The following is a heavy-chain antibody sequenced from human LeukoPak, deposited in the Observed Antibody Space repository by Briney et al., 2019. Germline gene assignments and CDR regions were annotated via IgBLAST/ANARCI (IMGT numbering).Heavy chain of an antibody. CDR3: AAGPWELDF. J-gene: IGHJ4*02. Sequence: SETLSLTCTVSGGSISSYYWSWIRQPPGKGLEWIGYLYYSGSTNYNPSLESRATISVDTSNNQFSLRLTSVTAADTAMYYCAAGPWELDFWGQGTLVTVSS. CDR1: GGSISSYY. V-gene: IGHV4-59*08. D-gene: IGHD1-26*01. CDR2: LYYSGST.